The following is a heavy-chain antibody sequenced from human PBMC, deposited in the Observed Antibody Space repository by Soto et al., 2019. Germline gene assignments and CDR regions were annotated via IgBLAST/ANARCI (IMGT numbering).Heavy chain of an antibody. CDR1: GGSISSSSYY. V-gene: IGHV4-39*01. CDR3: ARTLWFGDPTPYY. CDR2: IYYSGST. J-gene: IGHJ4*02. D-gene: IGHD3-10*01. Sequence: SETLSLTCTVSGGSISSSSYYWGWIRQPPGKGLEWIGSIYYSGSTYYNPSLKSRVTISVDTSKNQFSLKLSSVTAADTAVYYCARTLWFGDPTPYYWGQGTLVTVSS.